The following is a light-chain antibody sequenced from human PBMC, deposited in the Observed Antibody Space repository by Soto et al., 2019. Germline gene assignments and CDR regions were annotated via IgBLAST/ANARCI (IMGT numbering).Light chain of an antibody. CDR2: DVS. J-gene: IGLJ2*01. V-gene: IGLV2-11*01. CDR3: CSYAGSYNVV. Sequence: QSALTQPRSVSGSPGQSVTISCTGTGSDVGGYNYVSWYQQHPGKAPKLMIYDVSKRPSGVPDRFSGSKSGNTASLTISGLQAEDEADYYCCSYAGSYNVVFGGGTKLTVL. CDR1: GSDVGGYNY.